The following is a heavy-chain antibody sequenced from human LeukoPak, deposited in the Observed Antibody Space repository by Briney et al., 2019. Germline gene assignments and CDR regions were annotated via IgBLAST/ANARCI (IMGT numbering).Heavy chain of an antibody. CDR3: ARDRVGIGDDTLANF. J-gene: IGHJ4*02. CDR2: IIPILGIA. V-gene: IGHV1-69*04. D-gene: IGHD2-21*02. Sequence: GASVKVSCKASGYTFTGYYMHWVRQAPGQGLEWMGRIIPILGIANYAQKFQGRVTITADKSTSTAYMELSSLRSEDTAVYYCARDRVGIGDDTLANFWGQGTLVTVSS. CDR1: GYTFTGYY.